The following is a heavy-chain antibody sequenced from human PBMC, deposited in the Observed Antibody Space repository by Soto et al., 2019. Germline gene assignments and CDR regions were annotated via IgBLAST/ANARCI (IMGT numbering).Heavy chain of an antibody. J-gene: IGHJ5*02. CDR1: GGSISSYY. Sequence: PSETLSLTCTVSGGSISSYYWSWIRQPPGKGLEWIGYIYYSGSTNYNPSLKSRVTISVDTSKNQFSLKLSSVTAADTAVYYCARHHEGTTGTTAYSWFDPWGQGTLVTVSS. D-gene: IGHD1-1*01. V-gene: IGHV4-59*08. CDR2: IYYSGST. CDR3: ARHHEGTTGTTAYSWFDP.